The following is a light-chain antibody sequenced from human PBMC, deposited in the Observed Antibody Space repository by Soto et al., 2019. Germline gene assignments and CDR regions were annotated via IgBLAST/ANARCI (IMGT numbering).Light chain of an antibody. CDR2: QAS. V-gene: IGKV1-5*03. CDR1: QSISSW. Sequence: DIQMTQSPSTLSASVGDRVTITCRASQSISSWLAWYQQKPGKAPKLLISQASILESGVPSRFSGSGSGTEFTLTISSLQPDDFATYYCQHYNSYSEAFGQGTKVDIK. J-gene: IGKJ1*01. CDR3: QHYNSYSEA.